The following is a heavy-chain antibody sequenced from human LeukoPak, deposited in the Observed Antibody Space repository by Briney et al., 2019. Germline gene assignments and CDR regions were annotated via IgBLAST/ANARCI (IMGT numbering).Heavy chain of an antibody. CDR3: ARGGSGSFYTLFDY. D-gene: IGHD3-10*01. CDR1: GFTFSRYW. J-gene: IGHJ4*01. V-gene: IGHV3-74*01. Sequence: GGSLRLSCEASGFTFSRYWMHWVRQAPGKGLVWVSRINSDGSRTTYADSVRGRFTISRDNAKNTLYLQMNSLRAEDTAVYYCARGGSGSFYTLFDYWGHGTLVTVSS. CDR2: INSDGSRT.